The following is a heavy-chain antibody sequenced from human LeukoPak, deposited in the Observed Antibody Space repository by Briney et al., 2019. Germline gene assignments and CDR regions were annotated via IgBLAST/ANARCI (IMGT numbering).Heavy chain of an antibody. D-gene: IGHD3-22*01. CDR3: ATSGGYYDSWQPIADDY. CDR1: GYTFTSYA. V-gene: IGHV7-4-1*02. Sequence: GASVKVSCKASGYTFTSYAMNWVRQAPGQGLEWMGWINTNTGNPTYAQGFTGRFVFSLDTSVSTAYLQISSLKAEDTAVYYCATSGGYYDSWQPIADDYWGQGTLVTASS. J-gene: IGHJ4*02. CDR2: INTNTGNP.